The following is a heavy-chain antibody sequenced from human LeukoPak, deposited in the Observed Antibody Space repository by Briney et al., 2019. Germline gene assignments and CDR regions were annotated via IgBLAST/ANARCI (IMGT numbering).Heavy chain of an antibody. D-gene: IGHD4-17*01. V-gene: IGHV4-34*01. Sequence: SETLSLTCAVYGGSFSGYYWSWIRQPPGKGLEWIGEINHSGSTNYNPSLKSRVTISVDTSKNQFSLELSSVTAADTAVYYCARRPEYGDYRVFDYWGQGTLVTVSS. J-gene: IGHJ4*02. CDR3: ARRPEYGDYRVFDY. CDR2: INHSGST. CDR1: GGSFSGYY.